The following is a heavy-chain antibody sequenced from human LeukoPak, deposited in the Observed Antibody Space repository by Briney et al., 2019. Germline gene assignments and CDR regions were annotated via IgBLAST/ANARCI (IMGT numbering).Heavy chain of an antibody. V-gene: IGHV3-30*18. CDR1: GFTFSSYG. Sequence: GRSLRLSCSPSGFTFSSYGMHWVRQAPGKGLEWVAVISNDGSNKKFPHSVKGRFTISRDNSTNTLYLQMNSLRPEDTAVYYCANGSYWGQGTLVTVSS. D-gene: IGHD6-25*01. CDR3: ANGSY. J-gene: IGHJ4*02. CDR2: ISNDGSNK.